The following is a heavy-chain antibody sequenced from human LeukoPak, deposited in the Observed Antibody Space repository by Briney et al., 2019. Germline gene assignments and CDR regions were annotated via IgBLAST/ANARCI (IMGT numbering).Heavy chain of an antibody. CDR3: ARHCSGGTCPLSFDAFDI. CDR1: GGSISSFY. V-gene: IGHV4-59*08. Sequence: SETLPLTCTVSGGSISSFYWSWIRQPPGKGLEWIGYIYNSESTNYNPSLKSGVTISVDTSKNQFSLMLTSVTASDTAMYYCARHCSGGTCPLSFDAFDIWGQGTMVTVSS. D-gene: IGHD2-15*01. CDR2: IYNSEST. J-gene: IGHJ3*02.